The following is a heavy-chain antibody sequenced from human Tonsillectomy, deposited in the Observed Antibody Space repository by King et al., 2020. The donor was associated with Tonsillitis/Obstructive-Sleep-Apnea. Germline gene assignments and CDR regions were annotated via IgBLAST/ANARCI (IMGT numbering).Heavy chain of an antibody. CDR2: IRSVGSNT. CDR3: ARPGDDLGFDF. Sequence: QLVQSGGGLVKPGGSLRLSCAVSGFTFSDYFMSWIRQAPGKGLEWLSYIRSVGSNTSYADSVKGRFTISRDNANNLLYLQMDSLRAEDTAIYYCARPGDDLGFDFWGQGALVTVPT. V-gene: IGHV3-11*05. J-gene: IGHJ4*02. CDR1: GFTFSDYF. D-gene: IGHD3-16*01.